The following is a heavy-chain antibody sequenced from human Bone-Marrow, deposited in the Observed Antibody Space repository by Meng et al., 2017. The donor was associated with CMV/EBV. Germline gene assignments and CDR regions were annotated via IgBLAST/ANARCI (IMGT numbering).Heavy chain of an antibody. D-gene: IGHD2-2*01. CDR3: ARGLREVVPAAMAVNWFDP. J-gene: IGHJ5*02. V-gene: IGHV3-21*01. CDR2: ISSSSNYI. Sequence: GGSLRLSCAASGFTFNSYNINWVRQAPGKGLEWVSSISSSSNYIYYADSVKGRFTISRDNAKNSLYLQMNSLRAEDTAVYYCARGLREVVPAAMAVNWFDPWGQGTLVTVSS. CDR1: GFTFNSYN.